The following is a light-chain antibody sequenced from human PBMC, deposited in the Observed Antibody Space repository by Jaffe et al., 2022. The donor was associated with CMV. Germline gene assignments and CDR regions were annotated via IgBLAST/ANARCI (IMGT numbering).Light chain of an antibody. CDR1: QSVSRY. CDR3: QQGSDWPRT. CDR2: DAS. Sequence: EIVLTQSPATLSLSPGERATLSCRASQSVSRYLAWYQQKPGQAPRLLIYDASTRATGIPARFSGSGSGTDFTLTISRLEPEDFAVYHCQQGSDWPRTFGQGTKVEIK. J-gene: IGKJ1*01. V-gene: IGKV3-11*01.